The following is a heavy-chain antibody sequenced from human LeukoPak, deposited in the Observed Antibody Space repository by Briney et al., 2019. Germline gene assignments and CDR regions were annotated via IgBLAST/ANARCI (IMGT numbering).Heavy chain of an antibody. CDR2: IYTSGST. CDR1: VGSISSGSYY. CDR3: ASSYYDILTGNNNWFDP. J-gene: IGHJ5*02. V-gene: IGHV4-61*02. D-gene: IGHD3-9*01. Sequence: SETLSLTCTVSVGSISSGSYYWSWIRQPAGKGLEWIGRIYTSGSTNYNPSLKSRVTISVDTSKNQFSLKLSSVTAADTAVYYCASSYYDILTGNNNWFDPWGQGTLVTVSS.